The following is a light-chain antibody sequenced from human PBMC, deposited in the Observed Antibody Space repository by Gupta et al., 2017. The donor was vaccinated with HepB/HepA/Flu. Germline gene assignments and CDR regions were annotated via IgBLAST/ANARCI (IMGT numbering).Light chain of an antibody. J-gene: IGLJ2*01. CDR1: SSDVGGYNY. CDR2: DVS. Sequence: QSALTQPASVSGSPGQSITIPCTGTSSDVGGYNYVSWYQQHPGKPPKLMIYDVSNRPSGVSNRFSGSKSGNTASLTISGLQAEDEADYYCSSYTSSSTLVVFGGGTKLTVL. CDR3: SSYTSSSTLVV. V-gene: IGLV2-14*03.